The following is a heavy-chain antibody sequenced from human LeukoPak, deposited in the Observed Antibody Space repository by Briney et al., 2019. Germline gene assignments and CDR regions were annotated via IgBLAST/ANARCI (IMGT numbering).Heavy chain of an antibody. D-gene: IGHD3-22*01. J-gene: IGHJ3*02. CDR1: GGSISSYY. CDR3: ARVLDSSGYYFGAFDI. Sequence: SETLSLTCTVSGGSISSYYWSWIRQPPGKGLEWIGYIYYSGSTNYNPSLKSRVTISVDTSKNQFSLKLSSVIAADTAVYYCARVLDSSGYYFGAFDIWGQGTMVTVSS. CDR2: IYYSGST. V-gene: IGHV4-59*01.